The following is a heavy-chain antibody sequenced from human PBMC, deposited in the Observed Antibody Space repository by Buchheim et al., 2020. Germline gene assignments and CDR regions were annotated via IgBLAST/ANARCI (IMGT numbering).Heavy chain of an antibody. J-gene: IGHJ5*02. Sequence: QVQLQESGPGLVKPSQTLSLTCTVSGGSISSGDYYWSWIRQPPGKGLEWIGYIYYSGSTYYNPSLQSRVTITVDTSKNQFSLKLSSVTAADTAVYYCARALGDGYCSGGSCYPVRHNWFDPWGQGTL. CDR2: IYYSGST. CDR1: GGSISSGDYY. D-gene: IGHD2-15*01. V-gene: IGHV4-30-4*01. CDR3: ARALGDGYCSGGSCYPVRHNWFDP.